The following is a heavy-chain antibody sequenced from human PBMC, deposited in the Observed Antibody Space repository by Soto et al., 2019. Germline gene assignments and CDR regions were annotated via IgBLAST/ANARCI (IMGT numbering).Heavy chain of an antibody. Sequence: GASVKVSCKASGYTFTSYAMRWVRQAPGQRLEWMGWINAGNGNTKYSQKFQGRVTITRDTSASTAYMELSSLRSEDTAVYYCARETYYDFWSGSSPYGMDVWGQGTTVTVS. V-gene: IGHV1-3*01. D-gene: IGHD3-3*01. J-gene: IGHJ6*02. CDR3: ARETYYDFWSGSSPYGMDV. CDR1: GYTFTSYA. CDR2: INAGNGNT.